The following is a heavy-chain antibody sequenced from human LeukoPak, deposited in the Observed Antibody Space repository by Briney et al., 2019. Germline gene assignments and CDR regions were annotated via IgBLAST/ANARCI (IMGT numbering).Heavy chain of an antibody. CDR3: AKDKGDILTGTLFDY. V-gene: IGHV3-23*01. CDR1: GFTFSSYA. D-gene: IGHD3-9*01. CDR2: ISGSGGST. J-gene: IGHJ4*02. Sequence: GGSLRLSCAASGFTFSSYAMSWVRQAPGKGLGWVSAISGSGGSTYYADSVKGRFTISRDNSKNTLYLQMNSPRAEDTAVYYCAKDKGDILTGTLFDYWGQGTLVTVSS.